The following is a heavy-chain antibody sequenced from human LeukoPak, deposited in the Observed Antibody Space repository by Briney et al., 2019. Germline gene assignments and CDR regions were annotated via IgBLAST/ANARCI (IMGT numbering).Heavy chain of an antibody. D-gene: IGHD3-9*01. CDR2: ISSSGSTI. V-gene: IGHV3-48*03. Sequence: GGSLRLSCAASGFTFSSYEMNWVRQAPGKGLEWVSYISSSGSTIYYADSVKGRFTISRDNAKNSLYLQMNSLRAEDTAVYYCARDPAYYDILTGYYNYGVDVWGKGTTVTVSS. CDR1: GFTFSSYE. J-gene: IGHJ6*04. CDR3: ARDPAYYDILTGYYNYGVDV.